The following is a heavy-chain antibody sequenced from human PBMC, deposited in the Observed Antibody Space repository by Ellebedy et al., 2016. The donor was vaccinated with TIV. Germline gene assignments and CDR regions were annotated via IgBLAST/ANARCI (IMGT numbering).Heavy chain of an antibody. CDR1: GGTFSSYA. CDR3: TRGVAVTRYYYYYYMDV. D-gene: IGHD4-17*01. CDR2: MNPNSGNT. J-gene: IGHJ6*03. V-gene: IGHV1-8*02. Sequence: ASVKVSCXASGGTFSSYAISWVRQPTGQGLEWMGWMNPNSGNTGYAQKFQGRVTMTRNTSISTAYMELRSLRSEDTAVYYCTRGVAVTRYYYYYYMDVWGKGTTVTVSS.